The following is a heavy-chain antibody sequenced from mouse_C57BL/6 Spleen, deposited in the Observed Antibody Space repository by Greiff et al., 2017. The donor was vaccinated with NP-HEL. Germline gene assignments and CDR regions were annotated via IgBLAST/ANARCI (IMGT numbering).Heavy chain of an antibody. J-gene: IGHJ1*03. D-gene: IGHD1-1*01. CDR2: INPNNGGT. CDR3: ARFYDGSSYWYLDD. Sequence: EVQLQQSGPELVKPGASVKIPCKASGYTFTDYNMDWVKQSHGKSLEWIGDINPNNGGTIYNQKFKGKATLTVDKSSSTAYMELRSLTSEDTAVYNSARFYDGSSYWYLDDWGKGTTVTVSS. CDR1: GYTFTDYN. V-gene: IGHV1-18*01.